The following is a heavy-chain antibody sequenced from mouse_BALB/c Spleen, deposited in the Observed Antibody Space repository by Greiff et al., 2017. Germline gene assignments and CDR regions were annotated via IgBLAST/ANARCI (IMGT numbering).Heavy chain of an antibody. Sequence: QVQLKESGPGLVAPSQSLSITCTVSGFSLTSYGVHWVRQPPGKGLEWLGVIWAGGSTNYNSALMSRLSISKDNSKSQVFLKMNSLQTDDTAMYYCAREYGNYYYAMDYWGQGTSVTVSS. CDR1: GFSLTSYG. CDR2: IWAGGST. D-gene: IGHD2-10*02. CDR3: AREYGNYYYAMDY. V-gene: IGHV2-9*02. J-gene: IGHJ4*01.